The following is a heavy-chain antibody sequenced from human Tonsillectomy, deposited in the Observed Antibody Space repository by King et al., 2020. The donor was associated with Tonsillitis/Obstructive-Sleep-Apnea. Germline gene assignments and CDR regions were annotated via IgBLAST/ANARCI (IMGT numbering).Heavy chain of an antibody. CDR1: GFTFNDYA. J-gene: IGHJ4*02. CDR2: ISDNGGST. D-gene: IGHD1-26*01. CDR3: AKQGGSDYTGGLDS. V-gene: IGHV3-23*04. Sequence: VQLVESGGGLVQPGGSLRLSCAASGFTFNDYAMDWVRQAPGKGLEWVSTISDNGGSTNYADSVKGRFTISRDNSKNTLYLEMNSLRAEDTAVYYWAKQGGSDYTGGLDSWGQGNLVTVSS.